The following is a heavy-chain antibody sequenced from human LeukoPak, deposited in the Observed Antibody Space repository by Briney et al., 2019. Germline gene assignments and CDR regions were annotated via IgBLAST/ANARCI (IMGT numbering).Heavy chain of an antibody. D-gene: IGHD4-17*01. J-gene: IGHJ4*02. CDR1: GFTFDDYA. CDR3: ARDRLYGDYDSNFDF. V-gene: IGHV3-9*01. CDR2: ISWNSGSI. Sequence: GRSLRLSCAASGFTFDDYAMHWVRQAPGKGLEWVSGISWNSGSIGYADSVKGRFTISRDNAKNSLYLQMNSLRVEDTALYYCARDRLYGDYDSNFDFWGQGTLVTVSS.